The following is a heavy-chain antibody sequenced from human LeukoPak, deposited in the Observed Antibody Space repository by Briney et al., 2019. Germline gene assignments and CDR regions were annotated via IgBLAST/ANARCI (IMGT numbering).Heavy chain of an antibody. CDR3: ARDAGYSTHPFVHGYDY. CDR1: GGSISSGDYY. J-gene: IGHJ4*02. Sequence: SQTLSLTCTVSGGSISSGDYYWSWIRQPPGKGLEWIGYIHYSGSTYYNPSLKSRVTISVDTSKNQFSLKLSSVTAADTAVYYCARDAGYSTHPFVHGYDYWGQGTLVTVSS. CDR2: IHYSGST. V-gene: IGHV4-30-4*08. D-gene: IGHD5-18*01.